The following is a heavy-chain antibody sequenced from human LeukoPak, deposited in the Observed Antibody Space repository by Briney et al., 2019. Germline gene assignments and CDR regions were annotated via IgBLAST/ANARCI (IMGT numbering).Heavy chain of an antibody. D-gene: IGHD4-17*01. V-gene: IGHV4-39*07. CDR3: ARETTVTTATFDY. CDR1: GGSISSSSYY. Sequence: SETLSLTCTVSGGSISSSSYYWGWIRQPPGKGLEWIGGIYYSGSTYYNPSLKSRVTISVDTSKNQFSLKLSSVTAADTAVYYCARETTVTTATFDYWGQGTLVTVSS. J-gene: IGHJ4*02. CDR2: IYYSGST.